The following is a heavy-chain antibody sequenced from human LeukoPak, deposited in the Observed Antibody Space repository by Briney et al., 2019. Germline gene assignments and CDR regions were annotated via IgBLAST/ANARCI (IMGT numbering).Heavy chain of an antibody. D-gene: IGHD6-13*01. CDR1: GFTFSGHS. CDR3: GRVIAGAIDY. J-gene: IGHJ4*02. CDR2: INLDGSER. V-gene: IGHV3-7*01. Sequence: PGGSLRLSCAASGFTFSGHSMTWVRQAPGKGLEWVANINLDGSERFYVDFVKGRFTISRDNADNSMYLQMNSLRAEDTAVYYWGRVIAGAIDYWGQGTLVTVSS.